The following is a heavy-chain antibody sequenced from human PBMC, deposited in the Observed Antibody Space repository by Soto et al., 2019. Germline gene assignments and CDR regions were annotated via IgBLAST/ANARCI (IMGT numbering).Heavy chain of an antibody. V-gene: IGHV1-69*02. Sequence: ASVKVSCKASGGTFSSYTISWVRQAPGQGLEWMGRIIPILGIANYAQKFQGRVTITADKSTSTAYMELSSLRSEDTAVYYCARVRMVAATPLEPNYVAFDIWGKGKMVTVSS. J-gene: IGHJ3*02. D-gene: IGHD2-15*01. CDR2: IIPILGIA. CDR3: ARVRMVAATPLEPNYVAFDI. CDR1: GGTFSSYT.